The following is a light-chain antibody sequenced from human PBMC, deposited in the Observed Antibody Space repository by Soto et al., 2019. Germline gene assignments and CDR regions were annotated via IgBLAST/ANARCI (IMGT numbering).Light chain of an antibody. J-gene: IGKJ4*01. CDR2: WAS. CDR3: QQYYTSPLT. Sequence: DLALTQSPDSLAVSLGERATINCKSSQSVLYSSNNKNYLAWYQQKPGQPPKLLIYWASTRESGVPDRFSGSGSGTDFTLTISRLQAEDVAVYYCQQYYTSPLTFGGGTMVDI. CDR1: QSVLYSSNNKNY. V-gene: IGKV4-1*01.